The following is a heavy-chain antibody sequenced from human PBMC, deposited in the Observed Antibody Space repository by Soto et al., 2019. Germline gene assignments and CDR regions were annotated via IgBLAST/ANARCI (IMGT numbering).Heavy chain of an antibody. Sequence: QVQLVQSGAEVKKPGASVKVSCKASGYTFTSYGISWVRQAPGQGLEWMGWSSAYNGNTNYAQKLQGRGTMTTDTSTSTADMVLRSLRSYDTAVYYCARDDTDWYFDLWGRGTLVTVSS. J-gene: IGHJ2*01. CDR3: ARDDTDWYFDL. CDR1: GYTFTSYG. V-gene: IGHV1-18*01. CDR2: SSAYNGNT.